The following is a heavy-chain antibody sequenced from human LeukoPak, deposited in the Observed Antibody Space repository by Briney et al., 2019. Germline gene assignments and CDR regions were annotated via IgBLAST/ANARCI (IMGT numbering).Heavy chain of an antibody. Sequence: PSETLSLTCTVSGGSISTYYWSWIRQPPGEGLEWIGHIYYTGSTTYNPSFKSRVAISVDTSKNQFSLKLSSVTAADTAVYYCATWGIAVAGTFDYWGQGTLVTVST. CDR1: GGSISTYY. D-gene: IGHD6-19*01. CDR3: ATWGIAVAGTFDY. J-gene: IGHJ4*02. V-gene: IGHV4-59*08. CDR2: IYYTGST.